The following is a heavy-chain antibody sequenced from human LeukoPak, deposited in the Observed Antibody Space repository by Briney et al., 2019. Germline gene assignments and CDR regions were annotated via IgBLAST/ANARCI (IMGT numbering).Heavy chain of an antibody. V-gene: IGHV4-59*12. CDR2: IYYSGST. D-gene: IGHD3-16*01. J-gene: IGHJ4*02. CDR3: ARYDVASGYFDY. CDR1: GGSISSYY. Sequence: SETLSLTCTVSGGSISSYYWSWIRQPPGKGLEWIGYIYYSGSTNYNPSLKSRVTISVDTSKNQFSLKLSSVTAADTAVYYCARYDVASGYFDYWGQGTLVTVSS.